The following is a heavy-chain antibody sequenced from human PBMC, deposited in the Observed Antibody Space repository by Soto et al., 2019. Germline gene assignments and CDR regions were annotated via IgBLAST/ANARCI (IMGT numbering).Heavy chain of an antibody. Sequence: QVQLVQSGAEVKKPGSSVKVSCKASGGTFSSYAISWVRQAPGQGLEWMGGIIPIFGTANYAQKFQGRVTITADKSTSTAYRELSSLRSEDTAVYYCARGSYYDSSGYYSVFDYWGQGTLVTVSS. J-gene: IGHJ4*02. CDR2: IIPIFGTA. CDR1: GGTFSSYA. D-gene: IGHD3-22*01. V-gene: IGHV1-69*06. CDR3: ARGSYYDSSGYYSVFDY.